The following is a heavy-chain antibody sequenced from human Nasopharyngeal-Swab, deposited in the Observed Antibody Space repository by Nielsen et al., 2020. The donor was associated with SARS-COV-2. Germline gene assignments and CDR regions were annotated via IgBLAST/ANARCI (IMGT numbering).Heavy chain of an antibody. CDR1: GYTFTSYY. J-gene: IGHJ6*02. V-gene: IGHV1-46*01. CDR3: ARMLRYFDWLSKYGMDV. CDR2: INPSGGST. D-gene: IGHD3-9*01. Sequence: ASVKVSCKASGYTFTSYYMHWVRQAPGQGLEWMGIINPSGGSTSYAQKFQGRVTMTRDTSTSTVYMKLSSLRSEDTAVYYCARMLRYFDWLSKYGMDVWGQGTTVTVSS.